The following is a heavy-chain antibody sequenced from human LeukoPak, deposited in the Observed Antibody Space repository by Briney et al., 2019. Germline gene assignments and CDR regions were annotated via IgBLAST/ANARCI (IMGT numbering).Heavy chain of an antibody. CDR1: GFPFSSYS. V-gene: IGHV3-21*01. CDR2: IISSSSYI. Sequence: PGGSLRLSCAASGFPFSSYSMNWVRQAPGKGLEWVSSIISSSSYIYYADSVKGRFTISRDNAKNSLYLQMNSLRAEDTAVYYCARDLTSGIAVAGRILYYFDYWGQGTLVTVSS. CDR3: ARDLTSGIAVAGRILYYFDY. D-gene: IGHD6-19*01. J-gene: IGHJ4*02.